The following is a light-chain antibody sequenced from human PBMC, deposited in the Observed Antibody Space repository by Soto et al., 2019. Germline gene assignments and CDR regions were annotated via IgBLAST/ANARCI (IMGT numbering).Light chain of an antibody. CDR2: GGA. CDR1: QTIGSSY. V-gene: IGKV3-20*01. Sequence: EIVLTQSPGTLSLSPGKSATLSCRASQTIGSSYLAWYQQRPGQAPRLLIYGGANRATGIPDRFSATGSETDFTLAISRLEPEDFAVYYCQQYRTPSQTFGQGTKVE. CDR3: QQYRTPSQT. J-gene: IGKJ1*01.